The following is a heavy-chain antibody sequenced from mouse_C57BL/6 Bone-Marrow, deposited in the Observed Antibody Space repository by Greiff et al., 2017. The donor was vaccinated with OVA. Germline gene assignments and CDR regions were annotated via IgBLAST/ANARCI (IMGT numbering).Heavy chain of an antibody. V-gene: IGHV1-52*01. D-gene: IGHD1-2*01. CDR1: GYTFTSYW. J-gene: IGHJ2*01. Sequence: QVQLQQPGAELVRPGSSVKLSCKASGYTFTSYWMHWVKQRPIQGLDWIGNIDPSDSETHYNQKFKDKATLTVDKSSSTAYMQLSSLTSEDSAVYYCARSFSGYYFDYWGQGTTLTVSS. CDR2: IDPSDSET. CDR3: ARSFSGYYFDY.